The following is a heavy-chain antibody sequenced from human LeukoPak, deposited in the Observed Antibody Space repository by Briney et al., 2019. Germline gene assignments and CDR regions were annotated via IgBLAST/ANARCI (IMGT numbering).Heavy chain of an antibody. J-gene: IGHJ6*03. Sequence: PSETLSLTCAVYGGSFSGYYWSWIRQPPGKGLEGIGEINRSGSTNYNPSLKSRVTISVDTSKNQFSLKLSSVTAADTAVYYCARLLRAAAGSATMYYYYMDVWGKGTTVTVSS. CDR1: GGSFSGYY. V-gene: IGHV4-34*01. CDR2: INRSGST. CDR3: ARLLRAAAGSATMYYYYMDV. D-gene: IGHD6-13*01.